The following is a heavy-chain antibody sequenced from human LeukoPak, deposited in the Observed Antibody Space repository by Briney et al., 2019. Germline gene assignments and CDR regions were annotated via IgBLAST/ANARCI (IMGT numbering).Heavy chain of an antibody. V-gene: IGHV4-4*07. D-gene: IGHD2-8*01. CDR3: ARGYCTNGVCGGGFDP. Sequence: PSETLSLTCTVSGGSISSYYWSWIRQPAGKGLEWIGRIYTSGSTNYNPSLKSRVTMSVDTSKNQFSQKLSSVTAADTAVYYCARGYCTNGVCGGGFDPWGQGTLVTVSS. CDR2: IYTSGST. CDR1: GGSISSYY. J-gene: IGHJ5*02.